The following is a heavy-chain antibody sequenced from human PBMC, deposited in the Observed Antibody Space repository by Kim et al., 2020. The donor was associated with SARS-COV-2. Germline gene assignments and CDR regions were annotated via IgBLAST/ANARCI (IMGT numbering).Heavy chain of an antibody. Sequence: GGSLRLSCAASGLTFSDYYMGWIRQAPGKGLEWISYITNSGSSTYYADSVKGRVTISRDNAKKSLYLQMSSLRVEDTAVYYCARALLDAFDIWGQGTMV. V-gene: IGHV3-11*01. CDR2: ITNSGSST. CDR1: GLTFSDYY. J-gene: IGHJ3*02. D-gene: IGHD2-15*01. CDR3: ARALLDAFDI.